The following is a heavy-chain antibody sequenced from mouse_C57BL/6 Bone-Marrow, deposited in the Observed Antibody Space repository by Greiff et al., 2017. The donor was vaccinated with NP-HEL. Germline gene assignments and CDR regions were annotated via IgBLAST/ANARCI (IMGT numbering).Heavy chain of an antibody. J-gene: IGHJ1*03. D-gene: IGHD1-1*01. CDR3: VRHTDYYGNSDWYMDV. V-gene: IGHV10-1*01. Sequence: EVQGVESGGGLVQPKGSLKLSCAASGFSFNTYAMNWVRQPPGKGLEWVARIRSKSNYYATYYADSVKDRFTISRDDSESMLYLQMNNMTTEGTAMYYLVRHTDYYGNSDWYMDVWGTGTTVTVSS. CDR2: IRSKSNYYAT. CDR1: GFSFNTYA.